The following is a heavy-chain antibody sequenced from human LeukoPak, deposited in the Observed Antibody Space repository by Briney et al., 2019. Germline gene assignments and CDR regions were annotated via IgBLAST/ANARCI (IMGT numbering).Heavy chain of an antibody. CDR3: VKVPKGSIRWFAP. CDR2: ISGSGGST. J-gene: IGHJ5*02. V-gene: IGHV3-23*01. D-gene: IGHD3-3*01. CDR1: GFTFSSYA. Sequence: GGSLRLSCTASGFTFSSYAMRGVRQARGKGLEGVSAISGSGGSTYYADSVKGRFTISRYNCKNTLYLQMNSLRAEDTALYYCVKVPKGSIRWFAPWGQGSLVTVYS.